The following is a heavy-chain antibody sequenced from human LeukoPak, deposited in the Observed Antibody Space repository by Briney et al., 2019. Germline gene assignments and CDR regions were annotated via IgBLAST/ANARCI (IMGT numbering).Heavy chain of an antibody. Sequence: SSETLSLTCTVSGGSISSYFCNWIRQSAGKGLEWIGRIYTSGSTNYNPSLKSRLTISVDTSKNQFSLKLTSVTAADTALYYCARISGPYYYGMDVWGQGTTVTVSS. CDR2: IYTSGST. CDR3: ARISGPYYYGMDV. J-gene: IGHJ6*02. CDR1: GGSISSYF. V-gene: IGHV4-4*07. D-gene: IGHD3-10*01.